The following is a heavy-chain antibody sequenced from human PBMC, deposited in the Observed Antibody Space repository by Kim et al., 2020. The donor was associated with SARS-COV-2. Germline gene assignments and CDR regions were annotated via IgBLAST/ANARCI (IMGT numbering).Heavy chain of an antibody. D-gene: IGHD1-26*01. J-gene: IGHJ5*02. Sequence: NYAQNLKGGVTMTTDTSTSTAYMELRSLRSDDTAVYYCARKEINGVGAAWGQGTLVTVSS. CDR3: ARKEINGVGAA. V-gene: IGHV1-18*01.